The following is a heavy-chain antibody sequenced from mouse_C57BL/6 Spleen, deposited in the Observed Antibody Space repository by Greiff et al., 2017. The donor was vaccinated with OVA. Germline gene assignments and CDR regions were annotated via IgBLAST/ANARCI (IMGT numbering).Heavy chain of an antibody. CDR3: TKIELGSFDY. D-gene: IGHD4-1*01. J-gene: IGHJ2*01. CDR2: IDPENGDT. V-gene: IGHV14-4*01. CDR1: GFNIKDDY. Sequence: EVQLQQSGAELVRPGASVKLSCTASGFNIKDDYMHWVKQRPEQGLEWIGWIDPENGDTEYASKFQGKATITADTSSNTAYLQLSSLTSEDTAVYYCTKIELGSFDYWGQGTTLTVSS.